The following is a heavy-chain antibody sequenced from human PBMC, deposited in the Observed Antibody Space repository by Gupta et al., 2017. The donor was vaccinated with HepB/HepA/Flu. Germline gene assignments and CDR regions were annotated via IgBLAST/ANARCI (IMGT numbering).Heavy chain of an antibody. Sequence: QVQLQESGPGLVKPSGTLSLTCAVSGVSISSSHWWSWVRLPPGKGLEWIGEIYHSGITNYKPSLKSRVTISVDKSKNQFSLKLTSVTAADTAVYYCARVSLVVPAFVDVWGQGTTVTVSS. CDR2: IYHSGIT. CDR1: GVSISSSHW. J-gene: IGHJ6*02. CDR3: ARVSLVVPAFVDV. D-gene: IGHD2-2*01. V-gene: IGHV4-4*02.